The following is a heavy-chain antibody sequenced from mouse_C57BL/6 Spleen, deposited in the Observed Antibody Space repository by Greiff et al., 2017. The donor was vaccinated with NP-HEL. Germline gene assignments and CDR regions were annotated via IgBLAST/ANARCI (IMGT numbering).Heavy chain of an antibody. CDR2: ITHSGET. V-gene: IGHV12-3*01. D-gene: IGHD4-1*01. CDR3: AGDRLGYWYFDV. CDR1: GFPITSGYY. J-gene: IGHJ1*03. Sequence: VKLMESGPGLVKPSQSLFLTCSITGFPITSGYYWIWIRQSPGKPLEWMGYITHSGETFYNPSLQSPISITRETSKNQFFLQLNSVTTEDTAMYYCAGDRLGYWYFDVWGTGTTVTVSS.